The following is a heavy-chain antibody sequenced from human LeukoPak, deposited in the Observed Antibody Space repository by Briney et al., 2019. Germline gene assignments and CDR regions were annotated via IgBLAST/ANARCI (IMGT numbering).Heavy chain of an antibody. J-gene: IGHJ3*02. V-gene: IGHV1-69*05. CDR2: IIAIFGTA. CDR3: VRGGTKKWYYYDSSGSQHAFDI. Sequence: WASVKVSCKASGGTFSSYAISWVRQAPGQGLEWMGRIIAIFGTANYAQKFQGRVTITTDESTSTAYMELSSLRSEDTAVYYCVRGGTKKWYYYDSSGSQHAFDIWGQGTMVTVSS. CDR1: GGTFSSYA. D-gene: IGHD3-22*01.